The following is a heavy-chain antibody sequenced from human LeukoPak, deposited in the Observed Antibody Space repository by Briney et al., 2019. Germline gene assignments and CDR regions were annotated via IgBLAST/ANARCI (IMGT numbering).Heavy chain of an antibody. CDR2: ISYDGSNK. CDR1: GFTFSSYA. V-gene: IGHV3-30-3*01. Sequence: GRSLRLSCAASGFTFSSYAMHWVRQAPGKGLEWVAVISYDGSNKYYADSVKGRFTISRDNSKNTLYLQMNSLRAEDTAVYYCARESRPGGVGIGAFDIWGQGTMVTVSS. J-gene: IGHJ3*02. CDR3: ARESRPGGVGIGAFDI. D-gene: IGHD3-16*01.